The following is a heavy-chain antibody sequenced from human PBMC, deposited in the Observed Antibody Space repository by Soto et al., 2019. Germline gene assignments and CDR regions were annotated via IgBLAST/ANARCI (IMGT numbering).Heavy chain of an antibody. CDR2: ISYDGSKK. Sequence: QVQLVESGGGVVQPGRSLRLSCAASGFTFSSYGMHWVRQAPGKGLEWVAVISYDGSKKYYADSVKGRFTISRDNSKNTLYLQMNSLRAEDTAVYHCAKALGYSYCLEYWGQGTLVTVSS. V-gene: IGHV3-30*18. CDR1: GFTFSSYG. D-gene: IGHD5-18*01. CDR3: AKALGYSYCLEY. J-gene: IGHJ4*02.